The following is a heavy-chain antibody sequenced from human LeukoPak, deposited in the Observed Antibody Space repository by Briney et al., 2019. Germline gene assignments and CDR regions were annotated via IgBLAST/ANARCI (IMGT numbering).Heavy chain of an antibody. Sequence: GGSLRLSCAASGFTFSSYWMSWVRQAPGKGLEWVANIKKDGSEKYYVDSVKGRFTISRDNAKTSLYLQMNSLRAEDTAVYYCARDPHYYDSSGYFDYWGQGTLVTVSS. CDR3: ARDPHYYDSSGYFDY. CDR2: IKKDGSEK. J-gene: IGHJ4*02. V-gene: IGHV3-7*01. CDR1: GFTFSSYW. D-gene: IGHD3-22*01.